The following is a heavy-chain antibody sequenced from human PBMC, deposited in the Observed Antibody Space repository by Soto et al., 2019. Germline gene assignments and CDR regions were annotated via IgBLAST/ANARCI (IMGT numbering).Heavy chain of an antibody. V-gene: IGHV4-59*01. CDR1: GGSISSYY. J-gene: IGHJ6*02. D-gene: IGHD3-9*01. CDR2: IYYSGST. Sequence: KTSETLSLTCTVSGGSISSYYWSWIRQPPGKGLEWIGYIYYSGSTNYNPSLKSRVTISVDTSKNQFSLKLSSVTAADTAVYYCARDRVVGYDILTGYYKGAYYYYGMDVWGQGTTVTVSS. CDR3: ARDRVVGYDILTGYYKGAYYYYGMDV.